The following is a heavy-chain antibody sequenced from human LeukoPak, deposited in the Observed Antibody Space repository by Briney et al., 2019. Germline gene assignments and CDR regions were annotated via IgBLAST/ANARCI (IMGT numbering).Heavy chain of an antibody. D-gene: IGHD2-21*02. Sequence: GGSLRLSCAASGFTFSTYAMGWVRQAPGKGLEWVSSVKGGGGDPFYADSVKGRFTISRDNSKNTLFLQLNSLRAEDTAVYYCAKGGHDFNPFYWWGQGTLVTVSS. V-gene: IGHV3-23*01. CDR1: GFTFSTYA. J-gene: IGHJ4*02. CDR2: VKGGGGDP. CDR3: AKGGHDFNPFYW.